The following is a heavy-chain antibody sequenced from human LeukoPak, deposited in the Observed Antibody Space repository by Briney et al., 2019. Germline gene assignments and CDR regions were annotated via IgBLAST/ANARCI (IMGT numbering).Heavy chain of an antibody. V-gene: IGHV3-23*01. CDR2: ISRRAGTT. J-gene: IGHJ3*02. CDR1: GFTFSSSA. CDR3: AKTVCAVDPFGI. Sequence: AGGSLRLSCVASGFTFSSSAMSWVRQAPGKGPQWVSTISRRAGTTYYADSVKGRFTISRDDSKSTLYLQMNSLRPEDTAVYYCAKTVCAVDPFGIWGQGTMVTVSS.